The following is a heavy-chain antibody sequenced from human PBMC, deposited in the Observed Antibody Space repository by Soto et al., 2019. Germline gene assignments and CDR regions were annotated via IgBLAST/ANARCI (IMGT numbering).Heavy chain of an antibody. CDR3: ASTNWGATVRTRGAFDI. CDR2: IYTSGST. D-gene: IGHD4-17*01. V-gene: IGHV4-4*07. Sequence: SETLSLTCTVSGGSISSYYWSWIRQPAGKGLEWIGRIYTSGSTNYNPSLKSRVTMSVDTSKNQFSLKLSSVTAADTAVYYCASTNWGATVRTRGAFDIWGQGTMVTVSS. J-gene: IGHJ3*02. CDR1: GGSISSYY.